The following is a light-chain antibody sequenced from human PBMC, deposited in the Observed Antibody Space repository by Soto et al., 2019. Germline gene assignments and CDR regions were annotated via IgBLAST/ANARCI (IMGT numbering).Light chain of an antibody. J-gene: IGKJ1*01. CDR3: QYSQT. Sequence: EIVMTQSPATLSVSPGERATLSCRASQSVSSNLAWYQQKPGQASRLLIYGASTRATGIPARFSGSGSGTEFTLTISSLQSEDFAVYYCQYSQTFGQGTKVEIK. CDR1: QSVSSN. V-gene: IGKV3-15*01. CDR2: GAS.